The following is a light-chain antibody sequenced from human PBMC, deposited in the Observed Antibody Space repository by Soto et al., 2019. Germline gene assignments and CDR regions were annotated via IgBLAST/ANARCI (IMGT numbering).Light chain of an antibody. J-gene: IGKJ2*01. V-gene: IGKV1-9*01. CDR2: DSS. CDR3: QQLISYPPT. CDR1: EDIISY. Sequence: IPLTQSPSSLSASIGDRVTITCRANEDIISYLAWYQQKSGAAPNLLIYDSSTLQSGVPARFSGSGSGTEFTLTISGLQPEDFATYYCQQLISYPPTFGQGTKLEI.